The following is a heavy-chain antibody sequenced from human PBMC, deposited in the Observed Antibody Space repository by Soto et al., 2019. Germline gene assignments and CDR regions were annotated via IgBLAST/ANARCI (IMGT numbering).Heavy chain of an antibody. CDR3: AKGNRGYCYNIQGFYFYYMDV. CDR1: RLTFDSYA. Sequence: EVQLLESGGGLVQPGGSLRLSCVASRLTFDSYAMSWVRQAPGKGLEWVSGIRATGDNTYFADSVKGRFPVSRDNTKNTLNLQMNSLRAEDTAVYFCAKGNRGYCYNIQGFYFYYMDVWGKGTTVTVSS. CDR2: IRATGDNT. V-gene: IGHV3-23*01. D-gene: IGHD3-10*01. J-gene: IGHJ6*03.